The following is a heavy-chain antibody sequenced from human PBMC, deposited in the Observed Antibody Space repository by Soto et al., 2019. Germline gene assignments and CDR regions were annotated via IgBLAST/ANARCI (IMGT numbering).Heavy chain of an antibody. V-gene: IGHV1-18*01. J-gene: IGHJ4*02. CDR3: ARDDYYDSSGYSNYFDY. D-gene: IGHD3-22*01. CDR2: ISAYNGNT. CDR1: GYTFTGYG. Sequence: ASVKVSCKASGYTFTGYGISWVRQAPGQGLEWMGWISAYNGNTNYAQKLQGRVTMTTGISTSTAYMELRSLRSDDTAVYYCARDDYYDSSGYSNYFDYWGQGTLVTVSS.